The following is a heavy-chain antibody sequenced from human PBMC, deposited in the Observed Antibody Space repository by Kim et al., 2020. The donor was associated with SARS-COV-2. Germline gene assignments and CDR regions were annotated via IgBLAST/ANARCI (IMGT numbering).Heavy chain of an antibody. V-gene: IGHV4-30-4*01. CDR3: ARAFHYGADY. D-gene: IGHD3-10*01. J-gene: IGHJ4*02. CDR2: IYYSGST. CDR1: GGSISSGDYY. Sequence: SETLSLTFTVSGGSISSGDYYWSWIRQPPGKGLEWIGYIYYSGSTYYNPSLKSRVTISVDTSKNQFSLKLSSVTAADTAVYYCARAFHYGADYWGQGTLVTVSS.